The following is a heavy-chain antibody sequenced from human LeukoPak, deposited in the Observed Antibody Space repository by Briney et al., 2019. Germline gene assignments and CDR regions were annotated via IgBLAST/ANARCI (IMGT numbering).Heavy chain of an antibody. CDR1: GGSISSGDYY. Sequence: SETLSLTCTVSGGSISSGDYYWSWIRQPPGKGPEWIGYIYYSGSTYYNPSLKSRVTISVDTSKNQFSLKLSSVTAADTAVYYCARDRGYGPGYWGQGTLVTVSS. J-gene: IGHJ4*02. CDR2: IYYSGST. D-gene: IGHD2-15*01. CDR3: ARDRGYGPGY. V-gene: IGHV4-30-4*08.